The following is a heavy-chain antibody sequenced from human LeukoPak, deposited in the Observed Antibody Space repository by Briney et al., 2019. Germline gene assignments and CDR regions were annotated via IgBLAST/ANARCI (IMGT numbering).Heavy chain of an antibody. V-gene: IGHV3-23*01. CDR1: GFTSSSYA. CDR2: ISGSGGST. J-gene: IGHJ4*02. D-gene: IGHD1-26*01. CDR3: AKDPIYLSRIVGATHLDY. Sequence: PGGSLRLSCAASGFTSSSYAMSWVRQAPGKGLEWVSAISGSGGSTYYADSVKGRFTISRDNSKNTLYLQMNSLRAEDTAVYYCAKDPIYLSRIVGATHLDYWGQGTLVTVSS.